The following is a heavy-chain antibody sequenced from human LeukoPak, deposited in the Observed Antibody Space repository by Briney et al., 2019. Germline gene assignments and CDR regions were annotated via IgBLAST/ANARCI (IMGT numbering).Heavy chain of an antibody. Sequence: GGSLRLSCAATGFTFSSYWMHWVRQAPGKGLVWVSRINSDGSSTSYADSVKGRFAVSRDNAKNTLYLQMSSLRVEDTAVYYCARVIGWDEPFDLWGQGTMVTVSS. CDR3: ARVIGWDEPFDL. V-gene: IGHV3-74*01. D-gene: IGHD1-26*01. J-gene: IGHJ3*01. CDR1: GFTFSSYW. CDR2: INSDGSST.